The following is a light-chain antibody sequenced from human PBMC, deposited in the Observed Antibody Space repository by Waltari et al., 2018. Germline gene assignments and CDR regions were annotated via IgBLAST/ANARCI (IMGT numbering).Light chain of an antibody. J-gene: IGKJ1*01. CDR1: QSISSW. V-gene: IGKV1-5*03. CDR3: QQYNSYLWT. CDR2: KAS. Sequence: DLQMTQSPSTLSASVGDRVTITCRASQSISSWLAWYQQKPGKAPKLLIYKASSLESGVPSRFSGSGSGTEFTRTISSLQPDDFATYYCQQYNSYLWTFGQGTKVEIK.